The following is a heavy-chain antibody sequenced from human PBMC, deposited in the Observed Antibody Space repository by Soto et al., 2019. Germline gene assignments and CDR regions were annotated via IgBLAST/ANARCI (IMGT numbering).Heavy chain of an antibody. J-gene: IGHJ4*02. CDR1: GFTFSSYA. CDR3: ARRGSGSYYDY. V-gene: IGHV3-23*01. D-gene: IGHD1-26*01. CDR2: ISGSGGST. Sequence: EVQLLESGGGLVQPGGSLRLSCAASGFTFSSYAMRWVRQAPVKGLEWVSAISGSGGSTYYADSVKGRFTISRDNSKNALYLQMKRLRAEDTAVYYCARRGSGSYYDYWGQGTLVTVSS.